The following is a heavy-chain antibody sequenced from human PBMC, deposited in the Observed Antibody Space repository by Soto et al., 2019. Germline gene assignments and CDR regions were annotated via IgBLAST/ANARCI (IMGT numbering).Heavy chain of an antibody. J-gene: IGHJ3*02. CDR3: AGGKPAIVCGPGSTFDI. D-gene: IGHD2-2*01. CDR1: GFTLSSYA. CDR2: FSGSFSTT. V-gene: IGHV3-23*01. Sequence: EVQLLESGGGLVQPGGSLRLSCAASGFTLSSYAVSWVRQAPGKGLKWVSAFSGSFSTTYLADSVRGRFAISSDRSKNMLYLEMNNVRAEDTALYFCAGGKPAIVCGPGSTFDIWGQGTMVTVSS.